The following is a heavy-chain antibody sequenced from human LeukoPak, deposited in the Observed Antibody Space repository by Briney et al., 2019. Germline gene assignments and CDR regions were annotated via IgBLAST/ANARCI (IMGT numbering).Heavy chain of an antibody. D-gene: IGHD3-22*01. J-gene: IGHJ4*02. CDR3: ARHGSPYDSSGYLDY. CDR1: GGSISSSSYY. CDR2: IYYSGST. V-gene: IGHV4-39*01. Sequence: PSETLSLTCTVSGGSISSSSYYWGWIRQPPGKGLEWIGSIYYSGSTYYNPSLRSRVTISVDTSKNQFSLKLSSVTAADTAVYYCARHGSPYDSSGYLDYWGQGTLVTVSS.